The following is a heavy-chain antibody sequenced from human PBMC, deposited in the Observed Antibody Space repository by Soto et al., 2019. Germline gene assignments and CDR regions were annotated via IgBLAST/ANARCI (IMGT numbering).Heavy chain of an antibody. Sequence: QVQLVESGGGVVQPGQSLRLSCAASGFTVSNYGMHWVRQAPGKGLEWVAVIWKDGNNKYYRDSVKGRFTISRDNSKNARVLQMSSWRGEDTAVYYCASGEAWTEEAFDIWVQGTMVTVSS. CDR2: IWKDGNNK. D-gene: IGHD5-12*01. J-gene: IGHJ3*02. CDR3: ASGEAWTEEAFDI. V-gene: IGHV3-33*01. CDR1: GFTVSNYG.